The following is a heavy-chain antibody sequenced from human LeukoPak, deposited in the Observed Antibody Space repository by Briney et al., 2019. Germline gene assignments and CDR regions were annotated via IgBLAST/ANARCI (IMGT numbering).Heavy chain of an antibody. D-gene: IGHD5-18*01. J-gene: IGHJ3*02. CDR1: GFTFSSYA. CDR3: AKDPYSYGFPEGAFDI. V-gene: IGHV3-23*01. CDR2: ISGSGGST. Sequence: PGGSVRLSCAASGFTFSSYAMSWVRQAPGKGLEWVSAISGSGGSTYYADSVKGRFTISRDNSKNTLYLQMNSLRAEDTALYYCAKDPYSYGFPEGAFDIWGQGTMVTVSS.